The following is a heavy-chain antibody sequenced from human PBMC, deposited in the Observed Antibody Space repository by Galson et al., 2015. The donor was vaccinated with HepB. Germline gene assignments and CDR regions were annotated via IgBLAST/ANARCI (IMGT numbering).Heavy chain of an antibody. CDR2: ISGNGGST. V-gene: IGHV3-23*01. J-gene: IGHJ6*03. CDR3: AKGGTIFGVVDFYYYYYMDV. D-gene: IGHD3-3*01. Sequence: SLRLYCVASGFTYRSYAMSWARQAQRKELEWVSAISGNGGSTYYAASVKGPFIISRDNSKNTLYLQMNSLRDEDTAVYYCAKGGTIFGVVDFYYYYYMDVWGKGTTVTVSS. CDR1: GFTYRSYA.